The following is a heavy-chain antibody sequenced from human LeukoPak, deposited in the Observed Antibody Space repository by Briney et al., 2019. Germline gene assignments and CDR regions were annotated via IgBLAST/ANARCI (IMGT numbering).Heavy chain of an antibody. V-gene: IGHV4-38-2*02. CDR3: ARVYSWAFDI. Sequence: SETLSLTCTVSGYSISSGYYWGWIRQPPGKGLEWIGSIYHSGSTYYNPSLKSRVTISVDTSKNQFSLKLSSVTAADTAVYYCARVYSWAFDIWGQGTMVTFSS. D-gene: IGHD2-21*01. CDR1: GYSISSGYY. J-gene: IGHJ3*02. CDR2: IYHSGST.